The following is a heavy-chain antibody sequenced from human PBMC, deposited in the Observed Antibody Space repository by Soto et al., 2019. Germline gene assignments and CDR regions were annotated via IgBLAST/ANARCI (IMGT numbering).Heavy chain of an antibody. CDR3: ARGVDAGVDV. D-gene: IGHD1-1*01. CDR2: MSPNSGAT. V-gene: IGHV1-8*01. J-gene: IGHJ6*02. Sequence: EASVKVSCKASGHTFTSYDINWVRQATGQGLEWMGWMSPNSGATGYAQKFQGRVTMTRDTSISTAYMELSNLRSEDTAIYYCARGVDAGVDVWGQGSTVTVSS. CDR1: GHTFTSYD.